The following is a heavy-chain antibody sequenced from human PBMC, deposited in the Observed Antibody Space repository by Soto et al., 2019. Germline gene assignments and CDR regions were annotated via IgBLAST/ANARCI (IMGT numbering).Heavy chain of an antibody. CDR2: ISGNGGST. V-gene: IGHV3-23*01. Sequence: GGSLRLSCAASGFTFSSCAMGWVRQAPGKGLEWVSGISGNGGSTYYADSVKGRFTISRDTSKNTLYLQMDSLGAEDTAIYYCAKVVGDGNDYSDFWGQGTLVTVSS. D-gene: IGHD3-22*01. CDR1: GFTFSSCA. CDR3: AKVVGDGNDYSDF. J-gene: IGHJ4*02.